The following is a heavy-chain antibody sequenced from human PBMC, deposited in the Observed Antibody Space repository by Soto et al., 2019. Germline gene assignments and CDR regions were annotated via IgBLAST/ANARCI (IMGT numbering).Heavy chain of an antibody. CDR3: GLSNREYCSGGSCYAGFAFDI. D-gene: IGHD2-15*01. V-gene: IGHV1-18*01. J-gene: IGHJ3*02. CDR1: GYTFTSYG. CDR2: ISAYNGNT. Sequence: QVQLVQSGAEVKKPGASVKVACKASGYTFTSYGISWVRQAPGQGLEWMGWISAYNGNTNYAQKLKGRVTMTTDTSTSTAYMELRSLRSDDTAVYYCGLSNREYCSGGSCYAGFAFDIWGQGTMVTVSS.